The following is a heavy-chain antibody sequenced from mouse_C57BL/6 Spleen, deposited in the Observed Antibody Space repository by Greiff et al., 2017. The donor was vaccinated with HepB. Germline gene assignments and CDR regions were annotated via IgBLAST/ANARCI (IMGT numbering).Heavy chain of an antibody. J-gene: IGHJ3*01. V-gene: IGHV1-52*01. CDR3: ASFFDSSGYEGFAY. CDR1: GYTFTSYW. CDR2: IDPSDSET. D-gene: IGHD3-2*02. Sequence: QVQLQQPGAELVRPGSSVKLSCKASGYTFTSYWMHWVKQRPIQGLEWIGNIDPSDSETHYNQKFKDKATLTVDKSSSTAYMQLSSLTSEDSAVYYCASFFDSSGYEGFAYWGQGTLVAVSA.